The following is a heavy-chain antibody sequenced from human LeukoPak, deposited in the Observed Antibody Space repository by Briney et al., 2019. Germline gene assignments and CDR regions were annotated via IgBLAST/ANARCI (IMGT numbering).Heavy chain of an antibody. D-gene: IGHD5-24*01. CDR3: ARSGYNRFDY. CDR1: GFTFSSYS. CDR2: ISGSDSST. Sequence: GGSLRLSCAASGFTFSSYSMNWVRQAPGKGLEWVSTISGSDSSTHYADSVKGRFTISRDNSKNTLYLQMNSLRADDTAVYYCARSGYNRFDYRGHGALVTVSS. V-gene: IGHV3-23*01. J-gene: IGHJ4*01.